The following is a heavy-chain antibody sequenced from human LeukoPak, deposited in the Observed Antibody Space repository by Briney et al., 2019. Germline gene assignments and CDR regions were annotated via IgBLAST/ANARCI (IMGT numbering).Heavy chain of an antibody. J-gene: IGHJ6*02. CDR3: ARVVAAAHFFYYGMDV. CDR2: ITITSTYI. CDR1: GFTLSNHW. V-gene: IGHV3-21*01. Sequence: GGSLRLSCAASGFTLSNHWMIWVRQAPGMGLEWVSSITITSTYIYYADSVKGRFTISRDNAKNSLYLQMNSLRVEDTAVYYCARVVAAAHFFYYGMDVWGQGTTVTVSS. D-gene: IGHD6-13*01.